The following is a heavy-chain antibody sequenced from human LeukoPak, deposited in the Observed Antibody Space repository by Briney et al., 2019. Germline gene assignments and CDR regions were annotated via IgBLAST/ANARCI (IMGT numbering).Heavy chain of an antibody. CDR2: MNPNSGNT. V-gene: IGHV1-8*01. J-gene: IGHJ6*02. CDR3: ARIPRYCSGGSCSTGHYYYGMDV. CDR1: GYTFTSCD. Sequence: ASVKVSCKASGYTFTSCDINWVRQATGQGLEWMGWMNPNSGNTGYAQKFQGRVTMTRNTSISTAYMELSSLRSEDTAVYYCARIPRYCSGGSCSTGHYYYGMDVWGQGTTVTVSS. D-gene: IGHD2-15*01.